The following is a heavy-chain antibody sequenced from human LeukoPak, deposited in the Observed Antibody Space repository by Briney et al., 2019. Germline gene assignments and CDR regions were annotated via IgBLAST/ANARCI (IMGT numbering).Heavy chain of an antibody. J-gene: IGHJ2*01. D-gene: IGHD6-6*01. V-gene: IGHV4-4*07. CDR1: GGSISSYY. CDR2: IYTSGST. CDR3: ARGPRPLKYSSSSPKRYWYFDL. Sequence: SETLSLTCTVSGGSISSYYWSWIRQPAGKGLEWIGRIYTSGSTNYNPSLKSRVTMSVDTSKNQFSLKLSSVTAADTAVYYCARGPRPLKYSSSSPKRYWYFDLWGRGTLVTVSS.